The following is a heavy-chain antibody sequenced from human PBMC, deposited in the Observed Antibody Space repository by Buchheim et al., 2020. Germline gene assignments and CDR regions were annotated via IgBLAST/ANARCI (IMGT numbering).Heavy chain of an antibody. CDR3: ARVGPDTAMVTYYYYYGMDV. CDR2: INPSGGST. D-gene: IGHD5-18*01. Sequence: QVQLVQSGAEVKKPGASVKVSCKASGYTFTSYYMHWVRQAPGQGLEWMGIINPSGGSTSYAQKFQGRVTMTRDTSTSTVYMELSSLRSEDTAVYYCARVGPDTAMVTYYYYYGMDVWGQGTT. J-gene: IGHJ6*02. V-gene: IGHV1-46*01. CDR1: GYTFTSYY.